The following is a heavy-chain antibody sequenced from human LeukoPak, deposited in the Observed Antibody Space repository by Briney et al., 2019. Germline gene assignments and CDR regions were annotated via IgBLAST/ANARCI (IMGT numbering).Heavy chain of an antibody. J-gene: IGHJ6*03. V-gene: IGHV3-11*04. CDR2: ISSSGSTI. D-gene: IGHD6-13*01. Sequence: GGSLRLSCAASGFTFSDYYMNWIRQAPGKGLEWISYISSSGSTIFYADSVKGRFTISRDNAKNSLYLQVNSLRAEDTAVYYCASAGYTSSSYVRNYYYYMDVWGKGTTVTVSS. CDR3: ASAGYTSSSYVRNYYYYMDV. CDR1: GFTFSDYY.